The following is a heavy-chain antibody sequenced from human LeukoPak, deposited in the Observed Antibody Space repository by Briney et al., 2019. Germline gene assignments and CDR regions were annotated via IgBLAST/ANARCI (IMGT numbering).Heavy chain of an antibody. CDR3: VKDRPCETCMPMDA. V-gene: IGHV3-23*01. J-gene: IGHJ6*02. CDR1: GFRSTDYS. CDR2: LGRSGEYK. Sequence: GGSLRLSCAASGFRSTDYSMGWVRQAPGKGLEWVAGLGRSGEYKYYADSVKGRFTISRDNSKDTVSLQMNSLRAEDSAIYFCVKDRPCETCMPMDAWGQGTTVTVSS. D-gene: IGHD2-2*01.